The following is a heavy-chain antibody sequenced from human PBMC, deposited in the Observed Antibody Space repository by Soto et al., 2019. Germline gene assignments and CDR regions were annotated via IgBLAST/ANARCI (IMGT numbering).Heavy chain of an antibody. J-gene: IGHJ4*02. D-gene: IGHD3-16*01. Sequence: QVQLQESGPGLVKPSETLSLTCNVSGGSISSGGFYWSWIRQHPGKGLEGIGYIYNSGGNTYNPSLKSRVTISVDTAKRQVPPRLNFGAAAGPGGLLRSEGDYDGLNFCHLGQGTLGTVPP. V-gene: IGHV4-31*02. CDR2: IYNSGGN. CDR1: GGSISSGGFY. CDR3: SEGDYDGLNFCH.